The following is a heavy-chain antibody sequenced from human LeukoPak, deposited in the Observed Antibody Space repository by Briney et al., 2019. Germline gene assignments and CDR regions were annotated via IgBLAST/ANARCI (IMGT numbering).Heavy chain of an antibody. V-gene: IGHV3-23*01. CDR3: AKSRATGTYPGRFDY. CDR1: GFTFSSPV. J-gene: IGHJ4*02. CDR2: LSGSGKYT. D-gene: IGHD3-10*01. Sequence: HPGRSLRLSCAASGFTFSSPVMSSVRPPPGGGLEWVSSLSGSGKYTFYAASVKGRFTISRDNSRNELFLQRNSLTSGDTAEYYFAKSRATGTYPGRFDYWGLGILVTVSS.